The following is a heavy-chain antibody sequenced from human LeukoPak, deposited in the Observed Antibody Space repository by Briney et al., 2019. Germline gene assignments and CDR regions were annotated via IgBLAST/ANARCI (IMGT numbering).Heavy chain of an antibody. J-gene: IGHJ4*02. V-gene: IGHV3-30-3*01. Sequence: GGSLRLSCAASGFTFSSYAMHWVRQAPGKGLEWVAVISYDGSNKYYADSVKGRFTISRDNSKNTLYLQMNSLRAEDTAVYYCAKDPFGSFSGSTGGFDYWGQGTLVTVSS. D-gene: IGHD1-26*01. CDR2: ISYDGSNK. CDR3: AKDPFGSFSGSTGGFDY. CDR1: GFTFSSYA.